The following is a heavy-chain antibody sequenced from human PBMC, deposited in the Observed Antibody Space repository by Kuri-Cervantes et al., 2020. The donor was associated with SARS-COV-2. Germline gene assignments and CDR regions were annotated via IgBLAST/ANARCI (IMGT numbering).Heavy chain of an antibody. J-gene: IGHJ5*02. D-gene: IGHD3-9*01. Sequence: GESLKISCAASGFTFSSYAMHWVRQAPGKGLEWVAVISYDGSNKYYADSVKGRFTISRDNSKNTLYLQMNSLRAEDTAVYYCARDPGGVFLRGIMILSAHWFDTWGQRTLVTVSS. CDR1: GFTFSSYA. CDR2: ISYDGSNK. CDR3: ARDPGGVFLRGIMILSAHWFDT. V-gene: IGHV3-30-3*01.